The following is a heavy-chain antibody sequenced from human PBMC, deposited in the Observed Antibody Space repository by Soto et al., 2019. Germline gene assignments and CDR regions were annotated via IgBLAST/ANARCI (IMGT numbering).Heavy chain of an antibody. D-gene: IGHD6-13*01. Sequence: TSETLSLTCTVSGGSISSSSYYWGWIRQPPGKGLERIGSIYYSGSTYYNPSLKSRVNISVDTSKNQFSLKLSSVTAADTVVYYCARPSPLSSSSWYFFDYWGQGTLVTVSS. CDR2: IYYSGST. J-gene: IGHJ4*02. CDR3: ARPSPLSSSSWYFFDY. V-gene: IGHV4-39*01. CDR1: GGSISSSSYY.